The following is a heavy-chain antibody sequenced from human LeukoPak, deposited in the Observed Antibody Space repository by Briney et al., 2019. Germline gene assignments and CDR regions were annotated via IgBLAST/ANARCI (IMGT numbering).Heavy chain of an antibody. CDR2: ISGSGGST. D-gene: IGHD5-24*01. J-gene: IGHJ4*02. V-gene: IGHV3-23*01. CDR1: GFTVSSNY. CDR3: AKERDGYIAFDY. Sequence: GGSLRLSCAASGFTVSSNYMSWVRQAPGKGLEWVSGISGSGGSTYYADSVKGRFTISRDNSKNTLYLQMNSLRAEDTAVYYCAKERDGYIAFDYWGQGTLLTVSS.